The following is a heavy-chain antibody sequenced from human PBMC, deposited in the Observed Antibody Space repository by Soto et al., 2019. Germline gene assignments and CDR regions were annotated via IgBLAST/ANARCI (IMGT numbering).Heavy chain of an antibody. CDR1: GGSISSGDYY. CDR2: IYYSGST. J-gene: IGHJ4*02. Sequence: SETLSLTCTVSGGSISSGDYYWSWIRQPPGKGLEWIGYIYYSGSTYYNPSLKSRVTISVDTSKNQFSLQLSSVTAADTAVYYCASLLDGSSGWYRGGVGVDYFDYWGQGTLVTVSS. CDR3: ASLLDGSSGWYRGGVGVDYFDY. D-gene: IGHD6-19*01. V-gene: IGHV4-30-4*01.